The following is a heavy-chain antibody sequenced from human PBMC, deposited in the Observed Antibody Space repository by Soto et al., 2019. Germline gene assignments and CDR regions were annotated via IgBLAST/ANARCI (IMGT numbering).Heavy chain of an antibody. J-gene: IGHJ4*02. CDR1: GFTFSSYA. CDR2: ISGSGGST. V-gene: IGHV3-23*01. Sequence: EVQLLESGGGLVQPGGSLRLSCAASGFTFSSYAMSWVRQAPGKGLEWVSAISGSGGSTYYADSVKGRFTISRDNSKNTLYLQMKSLRAEDTAVYYCAKRSVERSGYSHWGQGTLVTVSS. CDR3: AKRSVERSGYSH. D-gene: IGHD3-3*01.